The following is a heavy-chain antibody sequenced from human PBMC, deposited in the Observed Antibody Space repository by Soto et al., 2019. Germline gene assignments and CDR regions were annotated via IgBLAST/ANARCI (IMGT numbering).Heavy chain of an antibody. CDR1: GGSISSGGYS. J-gene: IGHJ3*02. V-gene: IGHV4-30-2*01. CDR3: ARVKIVGATGGDDAFDI. D-gene: IGHD1-26*01. Sequence: SETLSLTCAVSGGSISSGGYSWSWIRQPPGKGLEWIGYIYHSGSTYYNPSLKSRVTISVDRSKNQFSLKLSSVTAADTAVYYCARVKIVGATGGDDAFDIWGQGTMVTVSS. CDR2: IYHSGST.